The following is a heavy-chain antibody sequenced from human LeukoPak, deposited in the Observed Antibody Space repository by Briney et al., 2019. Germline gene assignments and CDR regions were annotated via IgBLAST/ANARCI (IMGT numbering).Heavy chain of an antibody. J-gene: IGHJ4*02. Sequence: ASVKVSCKASGYTFTSYGISWVRQAPGQGLEWMGWVSAYNGNTNYAQKLQGRVTMTTDTSTSTAYMELRSLRSDDTAVYYCARASGYSSGWYPSFDYWGQGTLVTVSS. CDR2: VSAYNGNT. V-gene: IGHV1-18*01. CDR1: GYTFTSYG. CDR3: ARASGYSSGWYPSFDY. D-gene: IGHD6-19*01.